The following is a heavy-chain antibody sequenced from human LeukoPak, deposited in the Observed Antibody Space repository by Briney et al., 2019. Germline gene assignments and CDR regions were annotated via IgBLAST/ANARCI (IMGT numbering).Heavy chain of an antibody. V-gene: IGHV3-21*01. Sequence: GGSLRLSCAASGFTFSSYTMNWVRQAPGKGLEYVSSISSSSSHIYYADSVKGRFTISRDNTKSSLYLQMNSLRAEDMAVYYCARGYCGGDCYGDWGQGTLVTVSS. CDR1: GFTFSSYT. D-gene: IGHD2-21*02. CDR2: ISSSSSHI. J-gene: IGHJ1*01. CDR3: ARGYCGGDCYGD.